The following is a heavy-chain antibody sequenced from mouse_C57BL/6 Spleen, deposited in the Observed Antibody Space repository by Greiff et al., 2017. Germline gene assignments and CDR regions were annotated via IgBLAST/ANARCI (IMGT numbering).Heavy chain of an antibody. CDR2: IDPEDGET. J-gene: IGHJ4*01. CDR3: ARRFYYYGSSFYAMDY. D-gene: IGHD1-1*01. CDR1: GFNIKDYY. V-gene: IGHV14-2*01. Sequence: VQLQQSGAELVKPGASVKLSCTASGFNIKDYYMHWVKQRTEQGLAWIGRIDPEDGETKYAPQFQGKATITADTSSNTAYLQRSSLTSEDTAVYYCARRFYYYGSSFYAMDYWGQGTSVTVSS.